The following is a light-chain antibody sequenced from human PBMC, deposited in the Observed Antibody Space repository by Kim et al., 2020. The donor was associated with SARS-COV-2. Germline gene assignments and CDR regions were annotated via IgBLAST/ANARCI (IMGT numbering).Light chain of an antibody. CDR2: YDT. CDR3: QVWDSSRDHRGYV. V-gene: IGLV3-21*04. Sequence: GETARITGGGNKMGSKSVHWYQQKPGQAPALVIDYDTDRPSGIPERFSGSNSGNTATLTISRVEAGDEADYYCQVWDSSRDHRGYVFGTGTKVTVL. J-gene: IGLJ1*01. CDR1: KMGSKS.